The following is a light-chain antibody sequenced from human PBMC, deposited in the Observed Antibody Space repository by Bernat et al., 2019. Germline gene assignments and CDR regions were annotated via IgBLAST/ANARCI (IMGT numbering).Light chain of an antibody. V-gene: IGLV1-47*01. J-gene: IGLJ2*01. CDR1: SSNIGSNY. CDR2: RND. Sequence: QSVLAQPPTASGTPGQRVSISCSGSSSNIGSNYVFWYQQLPGTAPNLLIYRNDQRPSGVPVRFSGSRSGTSASLAIDGLRSEDEADYYCAAWDDNLGGHVVFGGGTRLTVL. CDR3: AAWDDNLGGHVV.